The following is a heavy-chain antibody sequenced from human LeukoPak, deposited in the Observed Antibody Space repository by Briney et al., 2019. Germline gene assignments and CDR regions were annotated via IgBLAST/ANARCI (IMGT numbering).Heavy chain of an antibody. CDR1: GGSISSYD. CDR2: TYTSGST. J-gene: IGHJ4*02. Sequence: SETLSLTCTVSGGSISSYDWSWIRQPAGKGLEWIGRTYTSGSTNYNPSLKSRVTMSVDMSKNQFSLKLSSVTAADTAVYYCARGRNTYYYGSGSYGPFDYWGQGTLVTVSS. CDR3: ARGRNTYYYGSGSYGPFDY. D-gene: IGHD3-10*01. V-gene: IGHV4-4*07.